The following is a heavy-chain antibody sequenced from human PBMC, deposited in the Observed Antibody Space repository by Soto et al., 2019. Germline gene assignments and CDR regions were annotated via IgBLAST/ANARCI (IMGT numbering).Heavy chain of an antibody. CDR2: INNVGTAI. V-gene: IGHV3-48*03. CDR3: AKDHPYTIFGVVQRTFDP. Sequence: GGSLRLSCVGSGLGLGDRQMDWVRQAPGKGLEWVSYINNVGTAIYYADSVRGRFTISRDNAKNSLFLQMNGLRVEDTAIYYCAKDHPYTIFGVVQRTFDPWGQGTLVTVSS. CDR1: GLGLGDRQ. J-gene: IGHJ5*02. D-gene: IGHD3-3*01.